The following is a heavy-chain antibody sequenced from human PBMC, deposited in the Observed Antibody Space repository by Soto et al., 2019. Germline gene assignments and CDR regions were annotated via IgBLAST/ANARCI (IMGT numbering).Heavy chain of an antibody. CDR1: GYIFTSYW. Sequence: GESLKISCNGSGYIFTSYWISWVRQMPGKGLEWMGRIDPSDSYTNYSPSFQGHVTISADKSISTAYLQWSSLKASDTAMYYCARHSEYYDSSGYYPYWGQGTLVTVSS. D-gene: IGHD3-22*01. CDR2: IDPSDSYT. V-gene: IGHV5-10-1*01. J-gene: IGHJ4*02. CDR3: ARHSEYYDSSGYYPY.